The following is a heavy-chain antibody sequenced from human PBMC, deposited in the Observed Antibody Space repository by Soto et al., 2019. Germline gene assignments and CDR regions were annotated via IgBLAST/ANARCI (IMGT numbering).Heavy chain of an antibody. CDR3: ARIFEGSGKSNY. CDR1: GGTFSSYT. CDR2: IIPILGIA. V-gene: IGHV1-69*02. D-gene: IGHD3-10*01. Sequence: QVQLVQSGAEVKKPGSSVKVSCKASGGTFSSYTISWVRQAPGQGLEWMGRIIPILGIANYAQKFQGRVTITADKSTSTAYMELSSLRSEDTAVYYCARIFEGSGKSNYWGQGTLVTVSS. J-gene: IGHJ4*02.